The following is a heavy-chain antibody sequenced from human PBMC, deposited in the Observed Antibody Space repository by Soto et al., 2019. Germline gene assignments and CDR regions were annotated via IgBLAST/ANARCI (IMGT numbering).Heavy chain of an antibody. V-gene: IGHV3-23*01. CDR3: ANGRATYGLLTHDY. J-gene: IGHJ4*02. D-gene: IGHD3-10*01. CDR1: GFSFRNYA. Sequence: PGGSLRLSCAASGFSFRNYAMSGVRQAPGKGLEWISTLTGSSSNIYYADSVKGRFAISRDNSRNTLYLQMNSLTAEDTAVYYCANGRATYGLLTHDYWGQGTLVTVSS. CDR2: LTGSSSNI.